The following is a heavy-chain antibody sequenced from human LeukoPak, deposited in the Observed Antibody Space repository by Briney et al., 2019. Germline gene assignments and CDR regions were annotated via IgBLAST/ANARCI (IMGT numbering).Heavy chain of an antibody. V-gene: IGHV6-1*01. CDR1: GDSVSSNSAA. Sequence: SQTLSLTCAISGDSVSSNSAAWNWIRQSPSRGLEWLGRTYYRSKWYNDYAVSVKSRITINPDTAKNQFSLQLNSVTPEDTSVYYCARAFRPLDSDGRTYYFDYWGQGTLVTVSS. CDR2: TYYRSKWYN. D-gene: IGHD5-24*01. CDR3: ARAFRPLDSDGRTYYFDY. J-gene: IGHJ4*02.